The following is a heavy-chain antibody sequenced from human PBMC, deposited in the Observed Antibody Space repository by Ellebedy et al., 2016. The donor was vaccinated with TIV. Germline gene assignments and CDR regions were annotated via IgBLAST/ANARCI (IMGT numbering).Heavy chain of an antibody. CDR3: ARHRDGGVVALAARNYYFDD. CDR1: GGSISNYY. CDR2: IYYSGNT. V-gene: IGHV4-59*08. D-gene: IGHD2-15*01. Sequence: SETLSLTCAVSGGSISNYYWSWIRQPPGKGLEWIGYIYYSGNTNYNPSLKSRVTMSVDTSKNQFSLRLSSVTAADTSVYYCARHRDGGVVALAARNYYFDDWGQGTLVTVSS. J-gene: IGHJ4*02.